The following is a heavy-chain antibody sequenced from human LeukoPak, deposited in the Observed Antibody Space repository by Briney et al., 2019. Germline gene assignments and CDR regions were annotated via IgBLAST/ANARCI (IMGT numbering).Heavy chain of an antibody. V-gene: IGHV3-21*01. J-gene: IGHJ4*02. D-gene: IGHD4-23*01. Sequence: GGSLRLSCAASGFTFSTYNMNWVRQAPGKGLEWVSSISSTSSYIYYADSLKGRFTISRDNSKNTLHLQMDSLRDEDTAVYYCARDRGSTVATPGFLDYWGQGTLVTVSS. CDR1: GFTFSTYN. CDR2: ISSTSSYI. CDR3: ARDRGSTVATPGFLDY.